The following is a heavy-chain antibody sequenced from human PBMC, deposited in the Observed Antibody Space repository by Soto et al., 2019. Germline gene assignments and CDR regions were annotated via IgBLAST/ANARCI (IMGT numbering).Heavy chain of an antibody. CDR2: INAGNGNT. Sequence: VSVKLYCKASGYTFSSYGISWVRQAPGQRLEWMGWINAGNGNTKYSQKFQGRVTITRDTSASTAYMELSSLRSEDTAVYYCARAVAVAADFDYWGQGTLVTVSS. J-gene: IGHJ4*02. CDR3: ARAVAVAADFDY. V-gene: IGHV1-3*01. D-gene: IGHD6-19*01. CDR1: GYTFSSYG.